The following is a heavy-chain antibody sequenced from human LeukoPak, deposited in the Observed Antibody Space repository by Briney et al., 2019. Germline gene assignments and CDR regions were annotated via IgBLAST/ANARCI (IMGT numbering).Heavy chain of an antibody. CDR2: LNWKDDK. J-gene: IGHJ5*02. CDR1: GFSLSTSGVG. V-gene: IGHV2-5*01. Sequence: CGPTQVTLTQLLTLTCTFSGFSLSTSGVGGGWIRRLQGKALEWHTLLNWKDDKRYSPSMKSRLTITKDTSKNQVVLTMTNMDPVDTGTYYCAHRHDYGVFSNRFDPWVEGAMVSVCS. CDR3: AHRHDYGVFSNRFDP. D-gene: IGHD4-17*01.